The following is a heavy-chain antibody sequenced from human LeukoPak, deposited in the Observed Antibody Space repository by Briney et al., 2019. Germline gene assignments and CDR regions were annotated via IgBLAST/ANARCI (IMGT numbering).Heavy chain of an antibody. D-gene: IGHD4-17*01. CDR1: GFTFSSYA. V-gene: IGHV3-23*01. J-gene: IGHJ5*02. Sequence: GGSLRLSCAASGFTFSSYAMSWVRQAPGKGLEWVSAISGSGGSTYYADSVKGRFTISRDNSKNTLYLKMNSLRAEDTAVYFCARAKYDYGDPVGWFDPWGQGTLVTVSS. CDR3: ARAKYDYGDPVGWFDP. CDR2: ISGSGGST.